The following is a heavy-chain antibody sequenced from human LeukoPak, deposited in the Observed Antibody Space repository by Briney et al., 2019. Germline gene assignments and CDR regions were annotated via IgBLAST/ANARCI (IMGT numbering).Heavy chain of an antibody. J-gene: IGHJ4*02. D-gene: IGHD3-22*01. CDR2: INHSGST. Sequence: SETLSLTRAVYGGSFSGYYWSWIRQPPGKGLEWIGEINHSGSTNYNPSLKSRVTISVDTSKNQFSLKLSSVTAADTAVYYCARGRGYYDSSDALDYWGQGTLVTVSS. CDR1: GGSFSGYY. V-gene: IGHV4-34*01. CDR3: ARGRGYYDSSDALDY.